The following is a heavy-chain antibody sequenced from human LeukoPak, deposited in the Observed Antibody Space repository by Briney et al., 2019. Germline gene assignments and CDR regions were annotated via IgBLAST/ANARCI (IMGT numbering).Heavy chain of an antibody. CDR3: ARDRGNYFDY. J-gene: IGHJ4*02. Sequence: PSETLTLTCTVSGGSISSYYWSWIRQPPGKGLEWIGYISYSGTTNYNPSLKSRVTILVAPSKNQFSLKLRSVTAPDTAVYYCARDRGNYFDYWGQGTLVTVSS. V-gene: IGHV4-59*01. CDR2: ISYSGTT. D-gene: IGHD6-13*01. CDR1: GGSISSYY.